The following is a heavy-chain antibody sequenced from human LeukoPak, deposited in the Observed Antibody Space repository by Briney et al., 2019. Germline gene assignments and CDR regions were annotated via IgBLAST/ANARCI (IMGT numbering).Heavy chain of an antibody. CDR2: MNPNSGNT. D-gene: IGHD3-10*01. CDR3: ARGARRVVRGVISYYFDY. V-gene: IGHV1-8*01. CDR1: GYTFTSYD. J-gene: IGHJ4*02. Sequence: ASVKVSCKASGYTFTSYDINWVRQATGQGLEWMGWMNPNSGNTGYAQKFQGRVTMTRNTSISTAYMELRSLRSEDTAVYYCARGARRVVRGVISYYFDYWGQGTLVTVSS.